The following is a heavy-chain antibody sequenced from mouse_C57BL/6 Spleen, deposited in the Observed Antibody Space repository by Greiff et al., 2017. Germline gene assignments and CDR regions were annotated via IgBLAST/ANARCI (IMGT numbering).Heavy chain of an antibody. CDR3: ARSGYDYDSWFAY. V-gene: IGHV1-82*01. D-gene: IGHD2-4*01. J-gene: IGHJ3*01. CDR2: IYPGDGDT. Sequence: VQRVESGPELVKPGASVKISCKASGYAFSSSWMNWVKQRPGKGLEWIGRIYPGDGDTNYNGKFKGKATLTADKSSSTAYMQLSSLTSEDSAVYFCARSGYDYDSWFAYWGQGTLVTVSA. CDR1: GYAFSSSW.